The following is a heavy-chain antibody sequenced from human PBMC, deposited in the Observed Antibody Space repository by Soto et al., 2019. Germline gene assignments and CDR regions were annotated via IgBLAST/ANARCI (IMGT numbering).Heavy chain of an antibody. Sequence: PGGSLRLSCAASGFTFSDYYMSWIRQAPGKGLEWVSYISSSGSTIYYADSVKGRFTISRDNAKNSLYLQMNSLRAEDTAVYYCATYLYSSSWYRVDAFDIWGQGTMVTVSS. CDR3: ATYLYSSSWYRVDAFDI. CDR1: GFTFSDYY. J-gene: IGHJ3*02. CDR2: ISSSGSTI. D-gene: IGHD6-13*01. V-gene: IGHV3-11*01.